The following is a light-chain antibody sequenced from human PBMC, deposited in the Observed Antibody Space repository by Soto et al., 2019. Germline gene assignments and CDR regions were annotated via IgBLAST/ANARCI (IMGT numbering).Light chain of an antibody. CDR2: TAS. CDR1: QSISSY. J-gene: IGKJ1*01. V-gene: IGKV1-39*01. CDR3: QQSYSTPQT. Sequence: DIQMTQSPSSLSASAGDRVTITCRASQSISSYLNWYQQQPGKAPKLLISTASLLESGVPSRFRGSGSGTHFTLTISSLQPEDYATYYCQQSYSTPQTLGQGTKVDIK.